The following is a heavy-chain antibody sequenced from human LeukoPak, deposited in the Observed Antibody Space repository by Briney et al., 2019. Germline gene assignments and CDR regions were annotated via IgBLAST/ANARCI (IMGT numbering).Heavy chain of an antibody. CDR1: GFTLSSYA. J-gene: IGHJ4*02. Sequence: PGRSLRLSCAASGFTLSSYAMHWVRQAPGKGLEWVAVISYDGSNKYYADSVKGRFTISRDNSKNTLYLQMNSLRAEDTAVYYCARARDYWGQGTLVTVSS. CDR3: ARARDY. CDR2: ISYDGSNK. V-gene: IGHV3-30-3*01.